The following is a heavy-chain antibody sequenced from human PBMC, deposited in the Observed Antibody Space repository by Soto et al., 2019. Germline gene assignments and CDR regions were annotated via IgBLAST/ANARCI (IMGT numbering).Heavy chain of an antibody. D-gene: IGHD3-9*01. V-gene: IGHV3-48*01. CDR2: ISITSTTI. J-gene: IGHJ4*02. Sequence: EVQLVESGGVLVQPGRSLRLSCEASGFTFNTFGMNWVRQAPGKGLEWISYISITSTTIHYADSVKGRFAISRDNAKNSRYLQMDSLRVEDTAVYYCARDGAMTGVFDYWGPGTLVTVSS. CDR3: ARDGAMTGVFDY. CDR1: GFTFNTFG.